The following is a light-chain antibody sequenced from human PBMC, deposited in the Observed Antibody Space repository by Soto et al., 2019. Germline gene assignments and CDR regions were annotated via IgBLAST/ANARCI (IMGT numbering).Light chain of an antibody. Sequence: IVMTQSPDSLAVSLGERATINCKSSQSVLYSSSNKNYLAWYQQKPGQPPKLLIYWASTRESGVPDRFSGSGSGTDFTLTISSLRAEDVAVYYCQQYYTSPFTFGPGTKVEIK. J-gene: IGKJ3*01. CDR1: QSVLYSSSNKNY. V-gene: IGKV4-1*01. CDR2: WAS. CDR3: QQYYTSPFT.